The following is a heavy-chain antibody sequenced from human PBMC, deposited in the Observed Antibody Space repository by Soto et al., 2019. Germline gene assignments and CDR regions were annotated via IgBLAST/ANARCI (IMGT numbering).Heavy chain of an antibody. J-gene: IGHJ6*02. Sequence: QVQLVQSGAEVKKPGASVKVSCKVSGYTLTELSMHWVRQAPGKGLEWMGGFDPEDGETIYAQKFQGRVTMTEDTSTATAYMELSSLSSEDTAVYYCATFLYGYGYYYYGMDVWGQGNTVTVSS. D-gene: IGHD5-18*01. V-gene: IGHV1-24*01. CDR1: GYTLTELS. CDR3: ATFLYGYGYYYYGMDV. CDR2: FDPEDGET.